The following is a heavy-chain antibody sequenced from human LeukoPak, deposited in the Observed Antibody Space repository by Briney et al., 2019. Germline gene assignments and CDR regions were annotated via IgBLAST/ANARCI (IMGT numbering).Heavy chain of an antibody. J-gene: IGHJ4*02. CDR3: ARGAYYYED. Sequence: PGGSLRLSCATSGFTFSSYSMHWVRQAPGKGLEWVAVIWYEANNNYYADSVKGRFTISRDNAKNSLYLQMNSLRAEDTAVYYCARGAYYYEDWGQGTLVTVSS. V-gene: IGHV3-33*01. CDR1: GFTFSSYS. CDR2: IWYEANNN. D-gene: IGHD3-22*01.